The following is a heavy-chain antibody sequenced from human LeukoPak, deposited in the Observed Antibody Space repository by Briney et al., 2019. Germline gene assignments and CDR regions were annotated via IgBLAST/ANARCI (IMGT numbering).Heavy chain of an antibody. CDR1: GGSFSGYY. D-gene: IGHD5-24*01. V-gene: IGHV4-34*01. Sequence: SETLSLTCAVYGGSFSGYYWSWIRQPPGKGLEWIGEISHSGSTNYNPSLKSRVTISVDTSKNQFSLKLSSVTAADTAVYYCAREEDRDGYNSIRFDYWGQGTLVTVSS. J-gene: IGHJ4*02. CDR2: ISHSGST. CDR3: AREEDRDGYNSIRFDY.